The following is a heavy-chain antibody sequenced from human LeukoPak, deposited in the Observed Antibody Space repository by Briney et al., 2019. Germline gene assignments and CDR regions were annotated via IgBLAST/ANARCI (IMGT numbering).Heavy chain of an antibody. D-gene: IGHD3-22*01. CDR1: GGTFSSYA. CDR2: IIPIFGTA. CDR3: ARDFHYYDSSGYYSAESRPYYFDY. Sequence: ASVKVSCKASGGTFSSYAISWVRQAPGQGLEWMGRIIPIFGTANYAQKFQGRVTITADKSTSTAYMELSSLRSEDTAVYYCARDFHYYDSSGYYSAESRPYYFDYWGQGTLVTVSS. J-gene: IGHJ4*02. V-gene: IGHV1-69*06.